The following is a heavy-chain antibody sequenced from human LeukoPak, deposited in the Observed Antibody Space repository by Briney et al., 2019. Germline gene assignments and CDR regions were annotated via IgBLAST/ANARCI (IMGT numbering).Heavy chain of an antibody. CDR2: LRYDGSDK. D-gene: IGHD3-16*01. V-gene: IGHV3-30*02. Sequence: GGSLRLSCAASGFTFRTYGMHWVRQAPGKGLEWVTFLRYDGSDKFYADSVKGRFTLSRDNSKNTLFLQMNSLRVADRAVYYCAKRADYYDSSRALYDAFDLWGQGTMVTVSS. CDR3: AKRADYYDSSRALYDAFDL. J-gene: IGHJ3*01. CDR1: GFTFRTYG.